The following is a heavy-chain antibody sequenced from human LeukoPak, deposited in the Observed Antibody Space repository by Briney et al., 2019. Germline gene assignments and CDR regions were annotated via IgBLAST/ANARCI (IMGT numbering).Heavy chain of an antibody. CDR3: ARVRLHRVSSNITFLFDN. J-gene: IGHJ4*02. D-gene: IGHD1-14*01. Sequence: NPSETLSLTCSVSAGSITSDTYHWSSIRQHPEKCRELIGYIYYTGSTSYRPSLKSRLSISLDTSKNQFSLNLRSVTAADTAVYFCARVRLHRVSSNITFLFDNWGQGALVTVSS. V-gene: IGHV4-31*03. CDR2: IYYTGST. CDR1: AGSITSDTYH.